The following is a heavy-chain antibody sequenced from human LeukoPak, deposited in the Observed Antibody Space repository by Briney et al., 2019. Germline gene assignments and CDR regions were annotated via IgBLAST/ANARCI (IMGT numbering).Heavy chain of an antibody. J-gene: IGHJ4*02. CDR1: GYTFTSYY. CDR2: INPSGGST. Sequence: ASVKVSCKASGYTFTSYYMHWVRQAPGQGLEWMGIINPSGGSTSYAQKFQGRVTMTRGTSTSTVYMELSSLRSEVTAVYYCARDSISYSYRYWGQGTLITVSS. D-gene: IGHD5-18*01. CDR3: ARDSISYSYRY. V-gene: IGHV1-46*03.